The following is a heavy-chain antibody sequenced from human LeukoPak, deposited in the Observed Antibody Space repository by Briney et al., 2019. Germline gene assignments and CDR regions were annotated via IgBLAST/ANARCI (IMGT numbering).Heavy chain of an antibody. J-gene: IGHJ4*02. V-gene: IGHV4-38-2*02. CDR1: GYSISSGYL. CDR3: ATTTIRLGY. Sequence: PSETLSLTCTVSGYSISSGYLWGWIRQPPGKGLEWIGSIDGSGSSYYNPSLKSRVTISVDTSKNQFSLKLSSVTAADTAVYYCATTTIRLGYWGQGTLVTVSS. CDR2: IDGSGSS. D-gene: IGHD1-26*01.